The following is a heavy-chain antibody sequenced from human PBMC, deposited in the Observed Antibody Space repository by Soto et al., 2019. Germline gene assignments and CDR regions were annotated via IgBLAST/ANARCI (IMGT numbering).Heavy chain of an antibody. Sequence: ETLSLTCTVSGGSISSYYWSWIRQPPGKGLEWIGYIYYSGSTNYNPSLKSRVTISVDTSKNQFSLKLSSVTAADTAVYYCARPXPPSNIVATIGFDYWGQGTLVTVSS. J-gene: IGHJ4*02. CDR2: IYYSGST. V-gene: IGHV4-59*08. CDR1: GGSISSYY. CDR3: ARPXPPSNIVATIGFDY. D-gene: IGHD5-12*01.